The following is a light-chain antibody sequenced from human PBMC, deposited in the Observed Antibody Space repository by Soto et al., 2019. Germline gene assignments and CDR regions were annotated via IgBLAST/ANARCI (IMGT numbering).Light chain of an antibody. CDR2: GAS. J-gene: IGKJ1*01. Sequence: EIVLTQSPGTLSLSPGGRATLSCRASQSVNSGYLAWYQQKPGQAPRLLIYGASSRATGIPDRFSGSGSGTVFTLTISILEPEDFAVYYCRHHGSSPEWTFGQGTKLQIK. CDR3: RHHGSSPEWT. V-gene: IGKV3-20*01. CDR1: QSVNSGY.